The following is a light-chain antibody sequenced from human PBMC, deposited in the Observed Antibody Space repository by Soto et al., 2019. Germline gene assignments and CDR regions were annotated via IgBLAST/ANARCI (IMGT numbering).Light chain of an antibody. CDR2: DAS. CDR3: QQRSNSPPWIT. CDR1: QSVSTY. V-gene: IGKV3-11*01. Sequence: EIVLTQSPATLSLSPGERASLSCRARQSVSTYLAWYQHKPGQAPRLLIYDASNRATGVPVRFSGSGSGTDFTLTISSLEPEDFAVYYCQQRSNSPPWITFGQGTRLEIK. J-gene: IGKJ5*01.